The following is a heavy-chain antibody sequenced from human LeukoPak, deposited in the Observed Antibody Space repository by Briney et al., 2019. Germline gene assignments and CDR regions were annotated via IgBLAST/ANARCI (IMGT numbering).Heavy chain of an antibody. CDR1: GFTFSSYA. CDR3: AKAVGHIDY. V-gene: IGHV3-23*01. Sequence: GGSLRLSCAASGFTFSSYAMGWVRQAPGKGLEWVSYFSSSGGGTFYAGSVKGRFTISRDNSKNTLYLQMNSLRADDTAVYYCAKAVGHIDYRGQGTLVTVSS. CDR2: FSSSGGGT. J-gene: IGHJ4*02.